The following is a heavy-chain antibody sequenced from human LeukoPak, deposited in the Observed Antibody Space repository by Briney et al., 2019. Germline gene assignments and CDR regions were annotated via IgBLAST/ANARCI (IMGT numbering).Heavy chain of an antibody. Sequence: SETLSLTCTVSGGSISSYYWSWIRQPPGKGLEWIGYIYYSGITNYNPSLKSRVTISVDTSKNQFSLKLGSVTAADTAVYYCAGSQQLVRRTNDYWGQGTLVTVSS. D-gene: IGHD6-13*01. J-gene: IGHJ4*02. V-gene: IGHV4-59*01. CDR3: AGSQQLVRRTNDY. CDR1: GGSISSYY. CDR2: IYYSGIT.